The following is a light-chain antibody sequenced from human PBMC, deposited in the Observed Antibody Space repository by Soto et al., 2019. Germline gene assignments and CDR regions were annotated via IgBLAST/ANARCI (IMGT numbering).Light chain of an antibody. CDR1: SGSIASNY. J-gene: IGLJ2*01. Sequence: NFMLTQPHSVSASPGKTVTISCTRSSGSIASNYVQWYQQRPGSSPTTVIYEDNQRPSGVPDRFSGSIDSSPNSASLTISGLKTEDEADYYCQSYDSSNPYVVFGGGTQLTVL. V-gene: IGLV6-57*01. CDR2: EDN. CDR3: QSYDSSNPYVV.